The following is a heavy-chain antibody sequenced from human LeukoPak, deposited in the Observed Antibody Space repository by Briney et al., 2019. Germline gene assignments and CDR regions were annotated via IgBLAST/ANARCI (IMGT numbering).Heavy chain of an antibody. V-gene: IGHV3-7*01. Sequence: GGSLRLSCAASGFSFSTYWMSWVRLAPGKGLEWVANIKQDGSEKYYVDSVKGRFTISRDNAKNSLYLHMNILRADDTAVYYCARASRTSTDTAIFYWGQGTLVTVSS. CDR2: IKQDGSEK. CDR3: ARASRTSTDTAIFY. J-gene: IGHJ4*02. CDR1: GFSFSTYW. D-gene: IGHD5-18*01.